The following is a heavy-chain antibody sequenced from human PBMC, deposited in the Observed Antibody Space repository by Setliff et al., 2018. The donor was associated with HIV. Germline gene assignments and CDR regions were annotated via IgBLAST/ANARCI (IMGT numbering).Heavy chain of an antibody. CDR1: GFTFSSYW. Sequence: GGSLRLSCAASGFTFSSYWMSWVRQAPGKGLEWVANIKQDGSEKYYVDSVKGRFTISRDNAKNSLYLQMSSLRTEDMAVYYCAKDGSGWSQHWGQGTRVTVSS. V-gene: IGHV3-7*01. J-gene: IGHJ1*01. CDR2: IKQDGSEK. D-gene: IGHD6-19*01. CDR3: AKDGSGWSQH.